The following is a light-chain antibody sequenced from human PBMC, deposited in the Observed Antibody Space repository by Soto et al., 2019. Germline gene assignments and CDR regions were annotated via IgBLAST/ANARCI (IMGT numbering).Light chain of an antibody. J-gene: IGLJ1*01. Sequence: QSALTQPASVSGSPGQSITISCTGTSSDVGAYNYVSWYQQHPGKAPKLMTHEVSKRPSGVSNRFSGSKSGNTASLTISGLQAEDEADYYCSSYTSSSTPYVFGTGTKLTVL. CDR1: SSDVGAYNY. V-gene: IGLV2-14*01. CDR3: SSYTSSSTPYV. CDR2: EVS.